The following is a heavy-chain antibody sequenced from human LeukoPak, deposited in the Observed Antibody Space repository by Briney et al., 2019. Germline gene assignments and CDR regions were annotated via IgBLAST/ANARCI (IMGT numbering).Heavy chain of an antibody. V-gene: IGHV1-24*01. CDR3: ATSRRRYYDFWSGYLD. J-gene: IGHJ4*02. Sequence: GASVKVSCKVSGYTLTELSMHWVRQAPGKGLEWMGGFDPEDGETIYAQKSQGRVTMTEDTSTDTAYMELSSLRSEDTAVYYCATSRRRYYDFWSGYLDWGQGTLVTVSS. CDR2: FDPEDGET. D-gene: IGHD3-3*01. CDR1: GYTLTELS.